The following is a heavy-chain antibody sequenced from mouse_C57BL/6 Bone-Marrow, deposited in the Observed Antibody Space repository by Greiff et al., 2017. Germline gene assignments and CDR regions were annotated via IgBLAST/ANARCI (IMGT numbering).Heavy chain of an antibody. D-gene: IGHD1-1*01. V-gene: IGHV14-2*01. Sequence: EVKLQQSGAELVKPGASVKLSCTASGFNIKDYYIHWVKQRTEQGLEWIGRIDPEDGETKYAPKFQDKATITADTSSNTAYLQLSSLTFEDTAVYYCTRSLIYYGTNYWGQGTTLTVSS. CDR3: TRSLIYYGTNY. CDR2: IDPEDGET. CDR1: GFNIKDYY. J-gene: IGHJ2*01.